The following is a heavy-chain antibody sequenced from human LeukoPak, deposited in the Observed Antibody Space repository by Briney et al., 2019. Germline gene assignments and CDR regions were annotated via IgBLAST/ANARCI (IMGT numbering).Heavy chain of an antibody. Sequence: SETLSLTCTVSGGSISSYYWSWIRQPPGKGLEWIGYIYYSGSTNYNPSLKSRVTISVDTSKNQFSLKLSSVTAADTAVYYCARGRLLYYFDYWGQGTLSPSPQ. CDR1: GGSISSYY. CDR3: ARGRLLYYFDY. J-gene: IGHJ4*02. CDR2: IYYSGST. V-gene: IGHV4-59*01.